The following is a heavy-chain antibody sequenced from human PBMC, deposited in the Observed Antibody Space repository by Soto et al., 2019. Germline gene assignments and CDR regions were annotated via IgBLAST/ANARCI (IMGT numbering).Heavy chain of an antibody. Sequence: PSETLSLTCAVYGGSFSGYYWSWIRQPPGKGLEWIGEINHSGSTNYNPSLKSRVTISVDTSKNQFSLKLSSVTAADTAVYYCARGASGYSSSWYRRWFDSWGQGXLVTVSS. D-gene: IGHD6-13*01. CDR2: INHSGST. CDR1: GGSFSGYY. J-gene: IGHJ5*01. V-gene: IGHV4-34*01. CDR3: ARGASGYSSSWYRRWFDS.